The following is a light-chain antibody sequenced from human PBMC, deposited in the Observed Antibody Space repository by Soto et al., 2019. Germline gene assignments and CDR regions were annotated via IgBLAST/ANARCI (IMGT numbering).Light chain of an antibody. J-gene: IGLJ2*01. CDR1: SSDVGAYNY. CDR3: NSFAGSAHVI. CDR2: DVS. Sequence: QSVLAQPPSASGSRGQSVTISCTGTSSDVGAYNYVSWYQQDPGKAPKLIIYDVSQRPSGVPDRFSGSKSGNTASLTVSGHQAEDVAVYYCNSFAGSAHVIFGGGTKLTVL. V-gene: IGLV2-8*01.